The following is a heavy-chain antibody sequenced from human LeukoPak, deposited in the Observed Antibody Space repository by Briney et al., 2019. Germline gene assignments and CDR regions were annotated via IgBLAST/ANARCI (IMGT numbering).Heavy chain of an antibody. D-gene: IGHD2-15*01. J-gene: IGHJ3*02. CDR3: ARGRYCSADICSGGDAFDI. CDR1: GGSINNYY. Sequence: SETLFLTCTVSGGSINNYYWGWIRQPAGKGLEWIGRIYTRGSTNYNPSLKSRVTMSVDTSKNQFSLKLSSVTAADTAVYYCARGRYCSADICSGGDAFDIWGQGTMVSVSS. CDR2: IYTRGST. V-gene: IGHV4-4*07.